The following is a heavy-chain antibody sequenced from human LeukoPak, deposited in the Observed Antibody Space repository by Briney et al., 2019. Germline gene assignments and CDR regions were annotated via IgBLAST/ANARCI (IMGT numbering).Heavy chain of an antibody. V-gene: IGHV3-53*01. CDR1: GFTVSSNY. CDR3: AKRGVVVRVFLVGFHKEAYYFDS. D-gene: IGHD3-16*02. CDR2: IYSGGDT. Sequence: GVLRLSCAASGFTVSSNYMSWVRQAPGKGLEWVSVIYSGGDTNYADSVKGRFTISRDNSKNTLFLQMDRLRAEDTAVYFCAKRGVVVRVFLVGFHKEAYYFDSWGQGAQVTVSS. J-gene: IGHJ4*02.